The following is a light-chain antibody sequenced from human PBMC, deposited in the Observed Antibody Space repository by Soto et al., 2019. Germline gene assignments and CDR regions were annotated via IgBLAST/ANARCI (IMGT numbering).Light chain of an antibody. CDR3: QQFGNSPWT. Sequence: IVSTQPPVTLSSSPGESATLSCRASQSVDNNVAWYQQKPGQAPRLLIYGASSRATGIPNRSTGSGSGTDFTLTISRLEPEDFAVYFCQQFGNSPWTFGQGTKVDIK. V-gene: IGKV3-20*01. CDR2: GAS. CDR1: QSVDNN. J-gene: IGKJ1*01.